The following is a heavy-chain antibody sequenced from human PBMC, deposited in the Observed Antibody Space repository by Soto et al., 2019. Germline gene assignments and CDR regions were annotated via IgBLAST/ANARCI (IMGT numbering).Heavy chain of an antibody. V-gene: IGHV3-33*01. Sequence: QVQLVESGGCVGQPGRSLRLSCAASGFTFSSYGMHWVRQAPGKGLEWVAVIWYDGSNKYYADSVKGRFTISRDNSKNTLYLQMNSLRAEDTAVYYCARDSGGSGTDYWGQGTLVTVSS. CDR1: GFTFSSYG. CDR3: ARDSGGSGTDY. D-gene: IGHD3-10*01. J-gene: IGHJ4*02. CDR2: IWYDGSNK.